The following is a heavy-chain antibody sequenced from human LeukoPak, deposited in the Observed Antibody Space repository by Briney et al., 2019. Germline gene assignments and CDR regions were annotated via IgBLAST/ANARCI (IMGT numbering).Heavy chain of an antibody. CDR1: GFTLSSYG. J-gene: IGHJ6*03. CDR2: ISGSGGYT. V-gene: IGHV3-23*01. D-gene: IGHD3-10*01. Sequence: GGSLRLSCAASGFTLSSYGMIWVRQAPGKGLEWVSAISGSGGYTYYADSVKGRFTISRDNSKNTLYLQMISLGADDTALYYCAKDGRSGNYWNYYYYMDVWGKGTTVIISS. CDR3: AKDGRSGNYWNYYYYMDV.